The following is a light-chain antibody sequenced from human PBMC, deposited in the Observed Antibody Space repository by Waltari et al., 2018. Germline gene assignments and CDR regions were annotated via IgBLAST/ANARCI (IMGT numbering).Light chain of an antibody. CDR3: NSYRNINTYV. Sequence: QSALTQPAFVSGSPGQSITIFCIGTNSDVGGYNYVSWYQQHPGKAPKLMIYDVTKRPSWVSNRFSRSKAGNTASLTISGLQAEDEADYYCNSYRNINTYVFGTGTKVTVL. V-gene: IGLV2-14*01. CDR1: NSDVGGYNY. CDR2: DVT. J-gene: IGLJ1*01.